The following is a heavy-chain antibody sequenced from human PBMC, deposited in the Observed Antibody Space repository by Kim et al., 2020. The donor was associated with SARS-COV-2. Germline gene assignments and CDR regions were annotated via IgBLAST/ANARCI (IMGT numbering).Heavy chain of an antibody. CDR3: ARHFRFEGTYDYGDYDAFDI. Sequence: GESLKISCKGSGYSFTSYWIGWVRQMPGKGLEWMGIIYPGDSDTRYSPSFQGQVTISADKSISTAYLQWSSLKASDTAMYYCARHFRFEGTYDYGDYDAFDIWGQGTMVTVSS. D-gene: IGHD4-17*01. CDR2: IYPGDSDT. V-gene: IGHV5-51*01. J-gene: IGHJ3*02. CDR1: GYSFTSYW.